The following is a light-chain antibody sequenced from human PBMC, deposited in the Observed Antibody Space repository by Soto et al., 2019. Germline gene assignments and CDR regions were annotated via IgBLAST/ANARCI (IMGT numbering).Light chain of an antibody. V-gene: IGKV4-1*01. J-gene: IGKJ1*01. CDR3: QQYFHMSTWT. CDR1: QSLLHISNNKNY. Sequence: DIVMTQSPASLGVSLGERATINCKSSQSLLHISNNKNYLAWYQQKPGQPPELLIYWASTRKSGVPDRFSGSGSGTDFTLTISSLQAEDVAVYYCQQYFHMSTWTFGQGTKVEI. CDR2: WAS.